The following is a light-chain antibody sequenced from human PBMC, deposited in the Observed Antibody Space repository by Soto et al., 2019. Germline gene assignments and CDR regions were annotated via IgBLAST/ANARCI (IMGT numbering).Light chain of an antibody. CDR2: GAS. CDR3: QQYNNRPPT. CDR1: QSVSSN. V-gene: IGKV3-15*01. Sequence: EIVMTKSPATLSVSPGERATLSCRASQSVSSNLAWYQQKHGQAPRLLIYGASTRATDIPARFSGGGSGTEFTLTISSLQSEYFAVDYGQQYNNRPPTFGQGTKLEIK. J-gene: IGKJ2*01.